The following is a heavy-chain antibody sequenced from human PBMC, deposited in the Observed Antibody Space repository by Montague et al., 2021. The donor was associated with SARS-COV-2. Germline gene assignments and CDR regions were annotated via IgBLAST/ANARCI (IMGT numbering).Heavy chain of an antibody. CDR1: GFSFRNYG. CDR3: ARDRLDILSPGRGMDV. V-gene: IGHV3-33*01. Sequence: SLRPSCAASGFSFRNYGMNWVRQAPGKGLEWVVVIWFDGRKKYYADSVEGRFTVSRDNSKNTLYLEMNSLRAEDTGVYYCARDRLDILSPGRGMDVWGQGTTVTVSS. J-gene: IGHJ6*02. D-gene: IGHD3-9*01. CDR2: IWFDGRKK.